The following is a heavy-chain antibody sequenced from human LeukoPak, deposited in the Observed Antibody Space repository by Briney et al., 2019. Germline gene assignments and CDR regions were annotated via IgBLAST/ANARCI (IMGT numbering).Heavy chain of an antibody. Sequence: PGGSLRLSCTASGFTFGDYAMSWFRQAPGKGLEWVSSISSSSSYIYYADSVKGRFTISRDNAKNSLYLQMNSLRAEDTAVYYCARDRPYSSSGYYYVSDYWGQGTLVTVSS. CDR2: ISSSSSYI. CDR1: GFTFGDYA. D-gene: IGHD3-22*01. J-gene: IGHJ4*02. V-gene: IGHV3-21*01. CDR3: ARDRPYSSSGYYYVSDY.